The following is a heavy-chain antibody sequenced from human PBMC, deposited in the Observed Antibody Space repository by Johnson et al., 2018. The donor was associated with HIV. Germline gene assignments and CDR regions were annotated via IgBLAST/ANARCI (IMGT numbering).Heavy chain of an antibody. V-gene: IGHV3-30*18. CDR2: ISYDGNNK. Sequence: QVQLVESGGGVVQPGRSLRLSCTASGFTFSTYAMHWVRRAPGKWLEWVAFISYDGNNKYYADSVTGRFTFSRDNSKNTLYLQMNSLRAEDTAVYFCAKVRSGYTEIDAFDIWGQGTMVTVSS. CDR1: GFTFSTYA. CDR3: AKVRSGYTEIDAFDI. J-gene: IGHJ3*02. D-gene: IGHD3-22*01.